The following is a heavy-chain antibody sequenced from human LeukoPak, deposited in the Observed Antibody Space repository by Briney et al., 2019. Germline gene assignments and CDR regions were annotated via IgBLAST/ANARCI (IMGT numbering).Heavy chain of an antibody. CDR3: ARAHIMITFGGVIVRAWFDP. J-gene: IGHJ5*02. V-gene: IGHV1-18*01. D-gene: IGHD3-16*02. CDR1: GYTFTSYG. CDR2: ISAYNGNT. Sequence: VASVNVSCKASGYTFTSYGISWVRQAPGQGLEWMGWISAYNGNTNYAQKLQGRVTMTTDTSTSTAYMELRSLRSDDTAVYYCARAHIMITFGGVIVRAWFDPWGQGTLVTVSS.